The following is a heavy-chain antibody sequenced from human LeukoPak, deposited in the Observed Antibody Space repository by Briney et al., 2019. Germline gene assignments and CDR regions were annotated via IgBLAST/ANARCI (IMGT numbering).Heavy chain of an antibody. J-gene: IGHJ4*02. CDR1: GGSFSGYY. CDR2: INHSGST. Sequence: SETLSLTCAVYGGSFSGYYWSWIRQPPGKGLEWIGEINHSGSTNYNPSLKGRVTISVDTSKNQFSLKLSSVTAADTAVYYCARAFEDFDYWGQGTLVTVSS. CDR3: ARAFEDFDY. V-gene: IGHV4-34*01.